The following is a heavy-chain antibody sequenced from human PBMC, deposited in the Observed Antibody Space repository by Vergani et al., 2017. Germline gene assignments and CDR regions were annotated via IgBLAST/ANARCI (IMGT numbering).Heavy chain of an antibody. Sequence: QVQLVQSGAEVKKPGASVKVSCKASGYTFTGYYMHWVRQAPGQGLEWMGWINPNSGGTNYARKFQGRVTMTRDTSISTAYMELSRLRSDDTAVYYCARGGSIAAIWTLHTWGQGTLVTVAS. CDR2: INPNSGGT. D-gene: IGHD6-6*01. J-gene: IGHJ5*02. CDR1: GYTFTGYY. CDR3: ARGGSIAAIWTLHT. V-gene: IGHV1-2*02.